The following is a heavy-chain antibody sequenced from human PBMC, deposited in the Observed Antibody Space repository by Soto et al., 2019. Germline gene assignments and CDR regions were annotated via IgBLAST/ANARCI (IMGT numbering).Heavy chain of an antibody. Sequence: ASVKVSCKASGGTFSSYTISWVRQAPGQGLEWMGRIIPILGIANYAQKFQGRVTITADKSTSTAYMELSSLRSEDTAVYYCARAEYDYIWGSYRHFDYWGQGTLVTVSS. D-gene: IGHD3-16*02. CDR1: GGTFSSYT. CDR2: IIPILGIA. V-gene: IGHV1-69*02. CDR3: ARAEYDYIWGSYRHFDY. J-gene: IGHJ4*02.